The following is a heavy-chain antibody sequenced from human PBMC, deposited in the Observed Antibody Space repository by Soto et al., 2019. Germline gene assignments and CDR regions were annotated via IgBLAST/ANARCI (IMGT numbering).Heavy chain of an antibody. V-gene: IGHV3-30*18. CDR3: AKDKGVFNWATSYFDY. Sequence: PGESLKISCAASGFTFSSYGMTWVRQAPGKGLEWVALTSYDGNNEYYTDSVKGRFTISRDNSKNTLFLQMNSPRPEYTAVYYCAKDKGVFNWATSYFDYWGQGALVTVSS. CDR2: TSYDGNNE. D-gene: IGHD1-1*01. CDR1: GFTFSSYG. J-gene: IGHJ4*02.